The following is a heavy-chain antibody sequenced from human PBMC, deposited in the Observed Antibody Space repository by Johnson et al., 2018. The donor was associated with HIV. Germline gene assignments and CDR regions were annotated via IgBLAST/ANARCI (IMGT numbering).Heavy chain of an antibody. CDR3: GFDI. CDR2: IKQDGSET. V-gene: IGHV3-7*05. Sequence: VQLVESGGGLVQPGGSLRLSCAGSGFTFSDYWMKWVRQAPGKGLEWVAKIKQDGSETYYVDSVKGRFTISRDNAKNLLFLQMNSLSAEDTAVYYCGFDIWGQGTMVTVSS. CDR1: GFTFSDYW. J-gene: IGHJ3*02.